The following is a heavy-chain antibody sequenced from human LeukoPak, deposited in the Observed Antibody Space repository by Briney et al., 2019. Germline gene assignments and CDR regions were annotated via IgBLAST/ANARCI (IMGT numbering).Heavy chain of an antibody. D-gene: IGHD3-10*01. CDR1: GVSISSDDYS. CDR2: ISYSGST. Sequence: SETLSLTCTVSGVSISSDDYSWSWMRQPPGKGLEWIGHISYSGSTYYNPSLKSRVTISVDMSKNQFSLKLSSVTAADTAVYYCAREMVRGVIITRYYGMDVWGQGTTVTVSS. V-gene: IGHV4-30-4*01. CDR3: AREMVRGVIITRYYGMDV. J-gene: IGHJ6*02.